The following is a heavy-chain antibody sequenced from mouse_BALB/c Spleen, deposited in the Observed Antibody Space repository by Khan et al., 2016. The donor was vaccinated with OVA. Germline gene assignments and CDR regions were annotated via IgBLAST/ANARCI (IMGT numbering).Heavy chain of an antibody. Sequence: EVELVESGGGLVKPGRPLKLSCTTSGFTFSTYAMPWVRQTPEKRLEWVATISSGGDYTYYQDSVKGRATISRDNAKSTAYLQLSSLGSEDTAMYDCARHNCAPFDYWGQGTLVTVSA. V-gene: IGHV5-9-3*01. CDR3: ARHNCAPFDY. CDR1: GFTFSTYA. J-gene: IGHJ3*01. CDR2: ISSGGDYT. D-gene: IGHD4-1*01.